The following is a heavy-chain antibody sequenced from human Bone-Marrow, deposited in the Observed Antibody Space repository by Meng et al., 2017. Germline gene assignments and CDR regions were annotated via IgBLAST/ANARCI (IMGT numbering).Heavy chain of an antibody. V-gene: IGHV3-48*03. Sequence: GESLKISCAASGFTFSSYEMNWVRQAPGKGLEWVSNIKSSGRTMYADSVKGRFTISRDNARNLLYLQMNSLRAEDTAVYYCAKEYSHDNSGYDAFHIWGQGTMVTVSS. J-gene: IGHJ3*02. D-gene: IGHD3-22*01. CDR3: AKEYSHDNSGYDAFHI. CDR2: IKSSGRTM. CDR1: GFTFSSYE.